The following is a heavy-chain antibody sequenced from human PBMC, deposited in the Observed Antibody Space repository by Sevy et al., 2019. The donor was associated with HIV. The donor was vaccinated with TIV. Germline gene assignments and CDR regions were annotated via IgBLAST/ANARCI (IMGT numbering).Heavy chain of an antibody. CDR1: GFTFSEYG. V-gene: IGHV3-30*04. CDR2: ISHDGRNYK. Sequence: GGSLRLSCAASGFTFSEYGMHWVRQAPGKGLEWVAVISHDGRNYKYNANFVKGRFTISRANSTNTLYLQMNSLRAEETAIYYCARDRGGILRSAFKYWGQGTLVTVSS. J-gene: IGHJ4*02. CDR3: ARDRGGILRSAFKY. D-gene: IGHD3-10*01.